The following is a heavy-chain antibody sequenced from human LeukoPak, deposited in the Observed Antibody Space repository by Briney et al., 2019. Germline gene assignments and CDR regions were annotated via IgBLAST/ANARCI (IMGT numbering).Heavy chain of an antibody. CDR2: ISSSSSYI. D-gene: IGHD2-21*01. CDR3: ARVDRGFHIVVDY. J-gene: IGHJ4*02. CDR1: GFTFSSYS. V-gene: IGHV3-21*01. Sequence: KTGGSLRLSCAASGFTFSSYSMNWVRQAPGKGLEWVSSISSSSSYIYYADSVKGRFTNSRDNAKNSLYLQMNSLRAEDTAVYYCARVDRGFHIVVDYWGQGTLVTVSS.